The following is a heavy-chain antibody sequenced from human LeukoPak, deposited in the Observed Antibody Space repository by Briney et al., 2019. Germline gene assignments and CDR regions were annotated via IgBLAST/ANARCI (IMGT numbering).Heavy chain of an antibody. V-gene: IGHV4-31*03. CDR2: IYYSGST. D-gene: IGHD2-15*01. J-gene: IGHJ6*02. CDR1: GGSISSGGYY. Sequence: SETLSLTCTVSGGSISSGGYYWSWIRQHPGKGLEWIGYIYYSGSTYYNPSLKSRVTISVDTSKNQFSLKLSSVTAADTAVYYCARVKCSGGSCYPRGNYYYYYGMDVWGQGTTVTVSS. CDR3: ARVKCSGGSCYPRGNYYYYYGMDV.